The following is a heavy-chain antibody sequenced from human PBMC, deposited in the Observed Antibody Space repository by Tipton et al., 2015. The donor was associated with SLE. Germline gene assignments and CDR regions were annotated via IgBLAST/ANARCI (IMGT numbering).Heavy chain of an antibody. CDR1: GGSISSHY. J-gene: IGHJ6*02. D-gene: IGHD3-9*01. CDR2: IYYSGST. Sequence: TLSLTCTVSGGSISSHYWSWVRQPPGKGLEWIGYIYYSGSTNYNPSLRSRVTIPVDRSNNQFSLKLSSVTAADTAMYFCVRDSNFDWHSAMDVWGQGTTVAVSS. V-gene: IGHV4-59*11. CDR3: VRDSNFDWHSAMDV.